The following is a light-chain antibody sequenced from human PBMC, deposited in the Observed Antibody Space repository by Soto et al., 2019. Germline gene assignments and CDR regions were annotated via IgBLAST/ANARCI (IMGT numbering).Light chain of an antibody. CDR1: GANIGSNY. CDR3: AAWDDSLSGYV. CDR2: RND. J-gene: IGLJ1*01. Sequence: QSVLTQPPSASGTPGQRVTISCSGGGANIGSNYVHWYQHIPGTAPRLLIFRNDQRPSGVPDRFSGSKSGTSASLAISWLRSEDEADYYCAAWDDSLSGYVFGTGTKVTVL. V-gene: IGLV1-47*01.